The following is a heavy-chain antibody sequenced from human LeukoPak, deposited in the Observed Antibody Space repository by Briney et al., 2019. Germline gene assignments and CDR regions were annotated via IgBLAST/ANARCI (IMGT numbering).Heavy chain of an antibody. D-gene: IGHD3-3*01. V-gene: IGHV3-48*03. CDR3: ARHEATYYDFWSGYYSTTAPGSFDY. Sequence: PGGSLRLSCAVSGFTFSSCEMNWVRQAPGKGLEWVSYISSSGSTIYYADSVKGRFTISRDNAKNSLYLQMNSLRAEDTAVYYCARHEATYYDFWSGYYSTTAPGSFDYWGQGTLVTVSS. CDR1: GFTFSSCE. J-gene: IGHJ4*02. CDR2: ISSSGSTI.